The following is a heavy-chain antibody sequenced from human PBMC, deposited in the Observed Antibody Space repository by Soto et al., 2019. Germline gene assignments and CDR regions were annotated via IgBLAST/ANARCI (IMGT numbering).Heavy chain of an antibody. V-gene: IGHV6-1*01. J-gene: IGHJ6*03. D-gene: IGHD5-12*01. CDR1: GDNVSINTAA. CDR3: ARDLESGYSNYYYYMDV. CDR2: TYFRSRWYN. Sequence: SPTYSLTCAISGDNVSINTAAWHWIRQSPSRGLEWLRRTYFRSRWYNDYAVSVKSRITINADTSKNQFSLHLNSVSPEDTAVYYCARDLESGYSNYYYYMDVWGKGTTVTVSS.